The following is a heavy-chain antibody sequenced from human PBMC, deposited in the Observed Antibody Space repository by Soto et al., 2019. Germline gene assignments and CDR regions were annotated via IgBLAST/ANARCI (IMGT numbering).Heavy chain of an antibody. D-gene: IGHD5-18*01. CDR3: ARHNYGYNY. CDR2: IKEDGSEK. J-gene: IGHJ4*02. Sequence: LRLSCAASGFPFSTYWMSWVRQAPGKGLEWVANIKEDGSEKYYVDSVKGRFTISRDNAKNSLYLQMNSLRAEDTAVYYCARHNYGYNYWGQGTLVTVSS. CDR1: GFPFSTYW. V-gene: IGHV3-7*01.